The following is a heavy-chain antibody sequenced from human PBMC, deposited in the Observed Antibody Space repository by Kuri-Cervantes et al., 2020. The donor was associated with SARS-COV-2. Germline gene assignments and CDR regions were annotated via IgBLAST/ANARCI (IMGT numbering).Heavy chain of an antibody. Sequence: SETLSLTCTVSGYSISSGYYWGWIRQPPGKGLEWIGSIYHSGSTYYNPSLKSRVTISLDTSKNQFSLKLRSVIAADTAVYYCARGDTGHDYWGQGTLVTVSS. J-gene: IGHJ4*02. CDR1: GYSISSGYY. CDR2: IYHSGST. D-gene: IGHD5-18*01. V-gene: IGHV4-38-2*02. CDR3: ARGDTGHDY.